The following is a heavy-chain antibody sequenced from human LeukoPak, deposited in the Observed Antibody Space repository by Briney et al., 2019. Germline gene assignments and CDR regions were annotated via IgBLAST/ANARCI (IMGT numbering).Heavy chain of an antibody. J-gene: IGHJ4*02. CDR2: IKRESDGGTV. V-gene: IGHV3-15*01. CDR3: TTAWRDETDRYFDY. D-gene: IGHD3-16*02. CDR1: GFIFANAW. Sequence: PGGSLTLSCGGSGFIFANAWMTWVRQAPGKGLEWVGRIKRESDGGTVDYAAPLKGRFTISREDSQNMAFLEMTNLKAEDTALYYCTTAWRDETDRYFDYWGQGTLVTVSS.